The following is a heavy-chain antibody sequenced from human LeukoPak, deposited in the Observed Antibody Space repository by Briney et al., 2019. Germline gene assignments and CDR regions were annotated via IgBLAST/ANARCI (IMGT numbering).Heavy chain of an antibody. J-gene: IGHJ6*02. CDR3: ARDAGVGSSSLYYYYYGMDV. Sequence: ASVKVSCKASGYTFTGYYMRWVRQAPGQGLEWMGWINPNSGGTNYAQKFQGRVTMTRDTSISTAYMELSRLRSDDTAVYYCARDAGVGSSSLYYYYYGMDVWGQGTTVTVSS. CDR2: INPNSGGT. V-gene: IGHV1-2*02. CDR1: GYTFTGYY. D-gene: IGHD6-13*01.